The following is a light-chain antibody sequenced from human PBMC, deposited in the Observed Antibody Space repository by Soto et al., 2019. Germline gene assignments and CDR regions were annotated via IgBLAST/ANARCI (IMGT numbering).Light chain of an antibody. CDR3: QQYNEWPLT. Sequence: ERVMTQSPAALSVSPGERATLSCRASQNVYNNLAWYQQKPGQAPRLLIYHASSRATGIPARFSGSGSGTEFTLTMSSLQSEDFAVYYCQQYNEWPLTFGGGTKVEIK. J-gene: IGKJ4*01. V-gene: IGKV3-15*01. CDR1: QNVYNN. CDR2: HAS.